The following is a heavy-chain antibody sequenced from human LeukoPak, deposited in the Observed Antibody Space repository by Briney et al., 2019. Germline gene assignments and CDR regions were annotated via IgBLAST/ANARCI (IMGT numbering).Heavy chain of an antibody. J-gene: IGHJ4*02. CDR2: IYSGGST. V-gene: IGHV3-53*01. Sequence: GGSLRLSCAASGFTVSSNYMGWVRQAPGKGLEWVSVIYSGGSTYYADSVKGRFTISRDNSKNTLYLQMNSLRAEDTAVYYCARDPSYYYDSTDYWGQGTLVTVSS. CDR3: ARDPSYYYDSTDY. CDR1: GFTVSSNY. D-gene: IGHD3-22*01.